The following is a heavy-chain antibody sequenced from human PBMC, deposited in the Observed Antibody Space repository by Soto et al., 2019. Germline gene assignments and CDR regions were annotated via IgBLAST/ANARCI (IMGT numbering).Heavy chain of an antibody. CDR1: GYSFTSYW. V-gene: IGHV5-51*01. CDR3: ARRSSSMYYYYYGMDV. Sequence: GESLKISCKGSGYSFTSYWIGWVRQMPGKGLEWMGIIYPGDSDTRYSPSFQGQVTISADKSISTAYLQWSSLKASDTAMYYCARRSSSMYYYYYGMDVWGQGTTVTVSS. J-gene: IGHJ6*02. CDR2: IYPGDSDT. D-gene: IGHD6-6*01.